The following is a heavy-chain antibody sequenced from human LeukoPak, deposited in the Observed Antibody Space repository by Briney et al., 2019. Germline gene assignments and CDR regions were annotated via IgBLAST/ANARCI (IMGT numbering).Heavy chain of an antibody. CDR2: INHSGST. J-gene: IGHJ6*02. Sequence: PSETLSLTCAVYVGSLSGYYWSWIRQPPGKGLEWIGEINHSGSTNYNPSLKSRVTISVDTSKNQFSLKLGSVTAADTAVYYCARDYGDYAHPIYYGMDVWGQGTTVTVSS. CDR1: VGSLSGYY. D-gene: IGHD4-17*01. CDR3: ARDYGDYAHPIYYGMDV. V-gene: IGHV4-34*01.